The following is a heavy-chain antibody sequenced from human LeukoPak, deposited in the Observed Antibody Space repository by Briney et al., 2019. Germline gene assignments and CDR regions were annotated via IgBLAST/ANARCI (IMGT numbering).Heavy chain of an antibody. Sequence: GGSLRLSCAASGFTFSDYYMSWIRQAPGKGLKWVSHISSSGSIISYADSVKGRFTISRDNAKNSLYLQMNSLRAEDTAVYYCAKVMYSGSYVGSAAFDIWGQGTMVTVSS. CDR2: ISSSGSII. D-gene: IGHD1-26*01. J-gene: IGHJ3*02. CDR1: GFTFSDYY. CDR3: AKVMYSGSYVGSAAFDI. V-gene: IGHV3-11*01.